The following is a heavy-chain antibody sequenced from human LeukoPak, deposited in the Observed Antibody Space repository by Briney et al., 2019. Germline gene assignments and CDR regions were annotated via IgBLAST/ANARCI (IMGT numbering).Heavy chain of an antibody. D-gene: IGHD6-25*01. CDR3: ARHYGSAWFAH. CDR2: FNTRNYST. CDR1: GSTFTNYW. Sequence: GASLQISCETAGSTFTNYWSGLGRPVPGEVVEWVGIFNTRNYSTRYSTSFQGQTTFSAKNSITTAFLQWSSLRASDPAIYYCARHYGSAWFAHWGQGTQVTVSS. V-gene: IGHV5-51*01. J-gene: IGHJ5*02.